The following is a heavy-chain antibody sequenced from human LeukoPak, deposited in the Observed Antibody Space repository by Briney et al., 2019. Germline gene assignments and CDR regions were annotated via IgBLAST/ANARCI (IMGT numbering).Heavy chain of an antibody. CDR2: IWSNGNNK. CDR1: GFTFRNFA. Sequence: GGSLRLSCATSGFTFRNFAMHWVRQAPGKGLEWVAIIWSNGNNKYYADSVKGRFTISRDISKNTLFLQMNSLRAEDTAFYYCARGYMVADYWGQGTLVTVSS. D-gene: IGHD3-10*01. J-gene: IGHJ4*02. CDR3: ARGYMVADY. V-gene: IGHV3-33*01.